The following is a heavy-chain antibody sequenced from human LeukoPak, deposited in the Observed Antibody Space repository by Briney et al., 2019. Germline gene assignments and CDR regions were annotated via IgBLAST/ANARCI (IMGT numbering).Heavy chain of an antibody. Sequence: GASVKVSCKASGYTFTGYYTHWVRQAPGQGLEWMGWINPNSGGTNYAQKFQGRVTMTRDTSISTAYMELSRLRSDDTAVYYCARLVGTGYSSSWYWFDPWGQGTLVTVSS. CDR2: INPNSGGT. J-gene: IGHJ5*02. V-gene: IGHV1-2*02. CDR1: GYTFTGYY. CDR3: ARLVGTGYSSSWYWFDP. D-gene: IGHD6-13*01.